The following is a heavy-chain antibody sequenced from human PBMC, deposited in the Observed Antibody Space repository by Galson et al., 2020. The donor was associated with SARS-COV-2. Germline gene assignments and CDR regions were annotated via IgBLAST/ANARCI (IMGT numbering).Heavy chain of an antibody. J-gene: IGHJ4*02. D-gene: IGHD3-3*01. CDR3: ARDTESVFWSGFSFDN. V-gene: IGHV3-30*01. Sequence: GESLKISCAASGFTFSNYAMHWVRQAPGKGLEWVAVISYDRSDIYYADSLKGRFTISRDNSKNTLYLQMNSLRAEDTAVYYCARDTESVFWSGFSFDNWGQGTLLTVSS. CDR2: ISYDRSDI. CDR1: GFTFSNYA.